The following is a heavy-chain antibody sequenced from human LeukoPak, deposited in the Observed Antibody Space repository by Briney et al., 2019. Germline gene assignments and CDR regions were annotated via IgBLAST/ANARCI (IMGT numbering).Heavy chain of an antibody. V-gene: IGHV1-69*05. J-gene: IGHJ4*02. D-gene: IGHD3-22*01. CDR2: IIPIFGTA. CDR3: AGSGLAYDSSGNYSSCFDY. CDR1: GGTFSSYA. Sequence: ASVKVSCKASGGTFSSYAISWVRQARGQGLEWMGAIIPIFGTANYAQKFQGRVTITTDESTSTAYMELSSLRSEDTAVYYCAGSGLAYDSSGNYSSCFDYWGQGTLVTVSS.